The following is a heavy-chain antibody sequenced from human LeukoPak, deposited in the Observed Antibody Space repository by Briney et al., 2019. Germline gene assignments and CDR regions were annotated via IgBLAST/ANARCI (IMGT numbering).Heavy chain of an antibody. D-gene: IGHD3-10*01. J-gene: IGHJ5*02. V-gene: IGHV3-74*01. CDR1: GFTLSSYW. CDR3: ARGRGPYGWFDP. CDR2: MSSDESTT. Sequence: GGSLRLSCAASGFTLSSYWMHWARQTPGKGLVWVSRMSSDESTTNYADSVRGRFTISRDNTKNALYLQMNNLRAEDTAIYFCARGRGPYGWFDPWGQGTLVTVSS.